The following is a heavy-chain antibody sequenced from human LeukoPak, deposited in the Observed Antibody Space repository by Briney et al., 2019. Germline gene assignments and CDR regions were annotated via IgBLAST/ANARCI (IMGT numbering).Heavy chain of an antibody. D-gene: IGHD3-22*01. CDR1: GFSFSKYG. CDR3: ASPDSSGYSFDY. J-gene: IGHJ4*02. CDR2: IWHDGSKQ. V-gene: IGHV3-33*01. Sequence: GGSLRLSCTASGFSFSKYGMHWVRQAPGKGLEWVAVIWHDGSKQHYADFVKGRFTVSRDNSKNTLFLEMNSLRAEDTAVYYCASPDSSGYSFDYWGQGTLVTVSS.